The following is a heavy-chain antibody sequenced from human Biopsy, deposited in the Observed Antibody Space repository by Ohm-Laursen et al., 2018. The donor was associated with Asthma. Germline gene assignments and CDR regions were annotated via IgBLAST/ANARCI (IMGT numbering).Heavy chain of an antibody. CDR3: ARTYFDFLTGQVHDAFAM. CDR1: GYTFINYA. CDR2: INAANGNT. D-gene: IGHD3-9*01. V-gene: IGHV1-3*01. J-gene: IGHJ3*02. Sequence: ASVKVSCKASGYTFINYAIHWVRQAPGHSLEWMGWINAANGNTKYSQKFQGRLTISRDTSASTAYMDLSSLRSEDTAVYYCARTYFDFLTGQVHDAFAMWGQGTMVTGSS.